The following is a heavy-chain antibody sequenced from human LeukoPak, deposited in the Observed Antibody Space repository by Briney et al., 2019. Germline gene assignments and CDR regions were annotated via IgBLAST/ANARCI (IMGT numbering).Heavy chain of an antibody. J-gene: IGHJ4*02. Sequence: PSETLSLTCTVSGGSISHYYWSWVRQPPGKGLEGIGYIYYSGSTNYNPSLKSRVTISVDTSKNQFSLKLSSVTAADTAVYYCARQYSYETIDDWGQGTLVTVSS. D-gene: IGHD5-18*01. CDR3: ARQYSYETIDD. V-gene: IGHV4-59*08. CDR1: GGSISHYY. CDR2: IYYSGST.